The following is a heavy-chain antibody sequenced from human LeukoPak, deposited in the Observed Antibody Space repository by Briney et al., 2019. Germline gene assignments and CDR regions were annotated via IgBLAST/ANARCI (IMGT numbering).Heavy chain of an antibody. CDR3: AKQGSHYYGSGSLDY. Sequence: GWSLRLSCAASGFTFSSYGMHWVRQAPGKGLEWVAVISYDGSNKYYEDSVKGRFTISRDNSKNTLYLQMNSPRAEDTDVYYCAKQGSHYYGSGSLDYWGQGTLVTVSS. V-gene: IGHV3-30*18. J-gene: IGHJ4*02. D-gene: IGHD3-10*01. CDR2: ISYDGSNK. CDR1: GFTFSSYG.